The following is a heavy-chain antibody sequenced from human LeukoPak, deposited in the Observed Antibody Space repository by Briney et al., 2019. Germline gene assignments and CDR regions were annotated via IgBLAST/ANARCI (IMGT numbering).Heavy chain of an antibody. CDR2: ISWNSGSI. CDR3: GVFGAPKRGDAFDI. CDR1: GFTFDDYA. V-gene: IGHV3-9*01. Sequence: GRSLRLSCAASGFTFDDYAMHWVRQAPGKGLEWVSGISWNSGSIGYADSVKGRFTISRDNAKNSLYLQMNSLRAEDTALYYCGVFGAPKRGDAFDIWGQGTMVTVSS. J-gene: IGHJ3*02. D-gene: IGHD2-8*01.